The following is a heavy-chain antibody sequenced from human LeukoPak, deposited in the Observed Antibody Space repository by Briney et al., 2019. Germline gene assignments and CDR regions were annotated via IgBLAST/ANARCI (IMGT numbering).Heavy chain of an antibody. D-gene: IGHD2-15*01. V-gene: IGHV4-38-2*02. CDR1: GYSISSGYY. J-gene: IGHJ5*02. CDR2: IYHSGST. CDR3: ARGIVVVVAAAAANWFDP. Sequence: KPSETLSLTCTVSGYSISSGYYWGWIRQPPGKGLEWIGSIYHSGSTYYNPSLKSRVTISVDTSKNQFSLKLSSVTAADTAVYYCARGIVVVVAAAAANWFDPWGQGTLVTVSS.